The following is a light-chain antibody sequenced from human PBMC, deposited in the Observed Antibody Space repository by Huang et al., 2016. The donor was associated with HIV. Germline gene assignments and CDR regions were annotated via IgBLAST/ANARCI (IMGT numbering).Light chain of an antibody. J-gene: IGKJ4*02. CDR1: QGVSNW. CDR3: QQYYNTTRS. CDR2: AAS. Sequence: DIQMTQSPSSLSASVGDRVTITCRANQGVSNWFAWYQQKPGKAPKLMLYAASRLQGGVPSRFSGSGSRTDYTLTISSRQTEDSATYYCQQYYNTTRSFGGGTKVEIK. V-gene: IGKV1-NL1*01.